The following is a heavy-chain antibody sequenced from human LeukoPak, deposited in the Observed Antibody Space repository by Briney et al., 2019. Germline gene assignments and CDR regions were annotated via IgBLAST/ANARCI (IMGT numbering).Heavy chain of an antibody. CDR3: ARENTCGYSYGMDV. D-gene: IGHD3-22*01. CDR2: INSSGGNT. Sequence: ASLKVSCKASGYTFTSYYMYWVRQAPGQGLEWMGIINSSGGNTSYAQNFQGRVTMTRDKSARLVYMELRSLRSEDTAVYYCARENTCGYSYGMDVWGQGTTVTVSS. V-gene: IGHV1-46*01. J-gene: IGHJ6*02. CDR1: GYTFTSYY.